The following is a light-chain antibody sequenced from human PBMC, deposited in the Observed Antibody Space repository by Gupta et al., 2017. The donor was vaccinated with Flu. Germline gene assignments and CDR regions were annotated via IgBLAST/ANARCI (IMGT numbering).Light chain of an antibody. CDR3: QQYGRPTHT. J-gene: IGKJ2*01. Sequence: AWYQQKPDQALRLLIYGASIRVTGLPDRFSGGGSGTAFTLLISRLEHEDFAAYYSQQYGRPTHTFGQGTKL. V-gene: IGKV3-20*01. CDR2: GAS.